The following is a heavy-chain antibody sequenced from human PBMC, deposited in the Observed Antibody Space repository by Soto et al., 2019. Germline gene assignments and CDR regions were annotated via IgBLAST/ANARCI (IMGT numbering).Heavy chain of an antibody. CDR1: GFTFSSSA. CDR3: ATRIGNIGWYWLDT. V-gene: IGHV1-58*01. D-gene: IGHD6-19*01. Sequence: SVKVSCKASGFTFSSSAVQWVRQARGQPLEWIGWIVLGNGNTNYAQKFQQRVTITRDMSTSTAYMEVRSLTYEDTAVYYCATRIGNIGWYWLDTWGQGTLVTVSS. J-gene: IGHJ5*02. CDR2: IVLGNGNT.